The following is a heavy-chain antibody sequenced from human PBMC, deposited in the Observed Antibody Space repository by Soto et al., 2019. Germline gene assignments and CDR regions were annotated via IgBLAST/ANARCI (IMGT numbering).Heavy chain of an antibody. CDR3: AKDLRSDYYYSMDV. V-gene: IGHV3-23*01. CDR1: GFTFSSYA. Sequence: PGGSLRLSCAASGFTFSSYAMSWVRQAPGKGLEWVSAISGSGGSTYYADSVKGRFTISRDNSKNTLYLQMNSLRAEDTAVYYCAKDLRSDYYYSMDVWGKGTTVTAAS. CDR2: ISGSGGST. J-gene: IGHJ6*03.